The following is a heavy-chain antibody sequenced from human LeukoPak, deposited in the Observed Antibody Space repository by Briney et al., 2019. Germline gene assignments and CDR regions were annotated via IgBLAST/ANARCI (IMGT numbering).Heavy chain of an antibody. J-gene: IGHJ4*02. CDR1: RFTFSSYD. D-gene: IGHD3-3*01. V-gene: IGHV3-48*03. CDR2: ISGSGSTT. Sequence: GGSLRLSCAASRFTFSSYDMNWVRQAPGKGLERVSYISGSGSTTYYADSVKGRFTISRDNAKKSLYLQMNSLRAEDTAVYYCARDGVGFDYWGQGTLVTVSS. CDR3: ARDGVGFDY.